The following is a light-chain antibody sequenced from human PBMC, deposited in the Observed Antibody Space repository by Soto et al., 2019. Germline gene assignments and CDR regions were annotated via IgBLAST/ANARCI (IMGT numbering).Light chain of an antibody. J-gene: IGLJ3*02. CDR1: SGSIASNY. CDR2: EDN. Sequence: NFMLTQPHSVSDSPGKTVIISCTRSSGSIASNYVQWYQQRPGSSPTTVIYEDNQRPSGVADRFPGSIDSSSNSASLTISGLETEDEADYYCQSYDATNQVFGGGTKLTVL. CDR3: QSYDATNQV. V-gene: IGLV6-57*01.